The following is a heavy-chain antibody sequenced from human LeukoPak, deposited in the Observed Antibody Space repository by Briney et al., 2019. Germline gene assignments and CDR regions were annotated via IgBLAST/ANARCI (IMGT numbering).Heavy chain of an antibody. Sequence: TGGSLRLSCAASGFTFSRHDMHWVRQTPGKGLEWVSYISSSSSTIYYADSVKGRFTISSDNAKNSLYLQMNSLRAEDTAVSYCAGQGEGMIVVVTYFDYWGQGTLVTVSS. V-gene: IGHV3-48*04. CDR2: ISSSSSTI. D-gene: IGHD3-22*01. CDR1: GFTFSRHD. J-gene: IGHJ4*02. CDR3: AGQGEGMIVVVTYFDY.